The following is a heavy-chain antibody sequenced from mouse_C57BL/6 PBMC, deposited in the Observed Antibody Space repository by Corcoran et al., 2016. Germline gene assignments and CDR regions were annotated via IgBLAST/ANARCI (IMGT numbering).Heavy chain of an antibody. D-gene: IGHD2-4*01. CDR1: GYTFTTYG. CDR2: INTYSGVP. CDR3: AREGYDYADGPWFAY. V-gene: IGHV9-3*01. Sequence: QIQLVQSGPELKKPGETVKISCKASGYTFTTYGMSWVKQAPGKGLKWMGWINTYSGVPTYADDFKGRFAFSLETSASTAYLQINNLKNEDTATYFCAREGYDYADGPWFAYWGQGTLVTVSA. J-gene: IGHJ3*01.